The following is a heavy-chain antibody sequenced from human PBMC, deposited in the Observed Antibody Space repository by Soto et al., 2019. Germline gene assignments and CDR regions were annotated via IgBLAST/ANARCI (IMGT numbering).Heavy chain of an antibody. CDR1: GFTFDDYA. CDR2: ISGNSGSI. Sequence: EVQLVESGGGLVQPGRSLRLSCAASGFTFDDYAMHWVRQAPGKGLEWVSGISGNSGSIGYADSVKGRFTISRDNAKNSLYLQMNSLRAEVTAWYYWAKWRIAVAVPYFDSWGQGTLVTVSS. CDR3: AKWRIAVAVPYFDS. D-gene: IGHD6-19*01. V-gene: IGHV3-9*01. J-gene: IGHJ4*02.